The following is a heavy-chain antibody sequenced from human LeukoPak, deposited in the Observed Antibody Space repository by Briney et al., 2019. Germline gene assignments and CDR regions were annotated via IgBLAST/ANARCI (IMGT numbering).Heavy chain of an antibody. CDR1: GFTFSSYG. D-gene: IGHD1-26*01. CDR2: IRYDGSNK. CDR3: AKDRGIVGARGLIDY. V-gene: IGHV3-30*02. Sequence: PGGSLRLSCAASGFTFSSYGMHWVRQAPGKGLEWVAFIRYDGSNKYYADSVKGRFTISRDNSKNTLYLQMNSLRAEDTAVYYCAKDRGIVGARGLIDYWGQGTLVTVSS. J-gene: IGHJ4*02.